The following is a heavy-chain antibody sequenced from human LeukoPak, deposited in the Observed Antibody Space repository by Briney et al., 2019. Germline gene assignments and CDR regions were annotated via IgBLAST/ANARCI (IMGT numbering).Heavy chain of an antibody. Sequence: PGGSLRLSCAASGFTFSSYSMNWVRQAPGKGLEWVSSISSSSSYIYYAESVKGRFTISRDNAKNSLYLQMNSLRAEDTAVYYCARDRATLGAFDIWGQGTMVTVSS. CDR2: ISSSSSYI. CDR1: GFTFSSYS. J-gene: IGHJ3*02. D-gene: IGHD3-16*01. V-gene: IGHV3-21*01. CDR3: ARDRATLGAFDI.